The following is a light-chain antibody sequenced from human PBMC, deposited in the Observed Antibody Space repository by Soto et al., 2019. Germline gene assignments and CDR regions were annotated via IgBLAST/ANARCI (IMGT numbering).Light chain of an antibody. V-gene: IGKV3-15*01. CDR2: CGS. Sequence: EIVMTQSPATLSVSEGERATLSCRASQSVSSNLAWYPQKPGQAPRLLIYCGSTRATGIPARFSGSGSGTEFTLTISGLQSEDFAVYYCQQYNNWPPLTFGGGTKVEIK. CDR3: QQYNNWPPLT. J-gene: IGKJ4*01. CDR1: QSVSSN.